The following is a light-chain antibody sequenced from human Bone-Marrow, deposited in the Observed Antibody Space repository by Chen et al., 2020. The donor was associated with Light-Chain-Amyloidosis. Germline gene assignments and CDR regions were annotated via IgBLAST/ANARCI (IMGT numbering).Light chain of an antibody. CDR1: SSNIVNNY. J-gene: IGLJ2*01. V-gene: IGLV1-51*01. Sequence: QSVLTQPPSVSAAPGQQVTISCSGRSSNIVNNYVSWYQQLPGTAPKLLIYDNNKRPAGIPDRFSGSKSCTSATLGITGLQTGDEADYYCGTWDSSLSAVVFGGGTKLTVL. CDR2: DNN. CDR3: GTWDSSLSAVV.